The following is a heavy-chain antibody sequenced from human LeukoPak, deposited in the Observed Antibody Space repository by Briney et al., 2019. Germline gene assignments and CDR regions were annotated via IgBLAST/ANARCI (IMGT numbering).Heavy chain of an antibody. D-gene: IGHD6-13*01. CDR2: IGGTGGGT. V-gene: IGHV3-23*01. CDR1: GFTLGSYA. CDR3: VKGRIATPGYAEKFLY. Sequence: LPGGSLRLSCAVSGFTLGSYAMNWVRQTPEKGLQWVSAIGGTGGGTIYADSVKGRFTISRDNSKNTVYLQMNSLRVEDAAIYYCVKGRIATPGYAEKFLYWGQGTRVTVSS. J-gene: IGHJ1*01.